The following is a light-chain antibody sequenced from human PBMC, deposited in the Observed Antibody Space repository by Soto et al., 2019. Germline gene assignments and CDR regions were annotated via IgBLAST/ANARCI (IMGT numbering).Light chain of an antibody. CDR3: QQSYITLFL. J-gene: IGKJ3*01. Sequence: DLQMTQSPSSLSASVGDRVTITCRASQTIIRYLNWYQQKPGRAPILPIYAASSLQSGVPLRFSGSRSGTEFALPIRGLQPEGVATYSCQQSYITLFLFGPGTKVEIK. CDR1: QTIIRY. CDR2: AAS. V-gene: IGKV1-39*01.